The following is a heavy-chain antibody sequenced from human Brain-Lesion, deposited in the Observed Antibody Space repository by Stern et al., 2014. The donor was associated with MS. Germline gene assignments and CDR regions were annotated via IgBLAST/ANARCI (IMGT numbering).Heavy chain of an antibody. CDR2: ISYSGNT. J-gene: IGHJ4*02. D-gene: IGHD3-3*01. V-gene: IGHV4-31*03. CDR1: GGAVSSGDRY. CDR3: ARVTEFLRFFYPDY. Sequence: VQLVESGPGLVKPSQTLSLTCTVSGGAVSSGDRYWSWLRPHPEKGLEWIGYISYSGNTYYNPSLESRVTISMDRSKNQFSLKLRSVTAADTAVYYCARVTEFLRFFYPDYWGQGIRVTVSS.